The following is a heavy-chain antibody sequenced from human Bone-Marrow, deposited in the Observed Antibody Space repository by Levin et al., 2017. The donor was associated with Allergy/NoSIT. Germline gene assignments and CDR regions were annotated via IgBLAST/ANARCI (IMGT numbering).Heavy chain of an antibody. CDR2: ISGSGGST. J-gene: IGHJ6*02. D-gene: IGHD2-15*01. CDR1: GFTFSSYA. Sequence: SCAASGFTFSSYAMSWVRQAPGKGLEWVSAISGSGGSTYYADSVKGRFTISRDNSKNTLYLQMNSLRAEDTAVYYCAKGYCSGGSCYPYYYYGMDVWGQGTTVTVSS. V-gene: IGHV3-23*01. CDR3: AKGYCSGGSCYPYYYYGMDV.